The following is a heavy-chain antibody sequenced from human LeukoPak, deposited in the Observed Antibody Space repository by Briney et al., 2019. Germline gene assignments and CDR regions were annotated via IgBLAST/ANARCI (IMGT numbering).Heavy chain of an antibody. D-gene: IGHD6-19*01. V-gene: IGHV4-4*02. J-gene: IGHJ4*02. CDR2: IYHSGST. CDR3: ADLVGYGSGLDY. CDR1: GGSISSSNW. Sequence: PSGTLSLTCAVSGGSISSSNWWSWVRQPPGKGLEWIGEIYHSGSTNNNPSLKSRVTISVDKSKNQFSLKLSSVTAADTAVYYCADLVGYGSGLDYWGQGTLVTVSS.